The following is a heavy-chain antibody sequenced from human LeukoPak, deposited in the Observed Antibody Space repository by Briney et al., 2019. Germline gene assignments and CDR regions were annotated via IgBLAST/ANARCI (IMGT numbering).Heavy chain of an antibody. D-gene: IGHD1-1*01. CDR1: AYDFATYW. CDR2: IYPRTSEA. V-gene: IGHV5-51*01. CDR3: ARRNGDY. J-gene: IGHJ4*02. Sequence: NLGESLKISCEASAYDFATYWIGWVRQMPGKGLEWMGLIYPRTSEATYSPSFQGQVTMSVDKSFNTVYLQWSSLRASDTAMYYCARRNGDYWGQGTLVTVSS.